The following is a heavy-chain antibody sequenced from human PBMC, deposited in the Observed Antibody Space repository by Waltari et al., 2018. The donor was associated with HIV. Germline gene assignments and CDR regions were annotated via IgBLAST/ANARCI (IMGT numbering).Heavy chain of an antibody. D-gene: IGHD4-17*01. CDR3: AGATVTNANDAFDI. CDR2: ISSSSSYI. V-gene: IGHV3-21*01. CDR1: GFTFSSYS. J-gene: IGHJ3*02. Sequence: EVQLVESGGGLVKPGGSLRLSCAASGFTFSSYSMNWVRQAPGKGLEWVSSISSSSSYIYYADSVKGRFTISRDNAKNSLYLQMNSLRAEDTAVYYCAGATVTNANDAFDIWGQGTMVTVSS.